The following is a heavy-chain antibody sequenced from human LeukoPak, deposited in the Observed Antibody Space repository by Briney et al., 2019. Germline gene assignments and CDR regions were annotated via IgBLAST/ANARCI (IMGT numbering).Heavy chain of an antibody. CDR1: GFTFSSYS. D-gene: IGHD3/OR15-3a*01. J-gene: IGHJ4*02. CDR2: ISSSSSYI. CDR3: ARNTGTGYFDY. Sequence: KTGGSLRLSCAASGFTFSSYSMNRVRQAPGKGLEWVSSISSSSSYIYYADSVKGRFTISRDNAKNSLYLQMNSLRAEDTAVYYCARNTGTGYFDYWGQGTLVTVSS. V-gene: IGHV3-21*01.